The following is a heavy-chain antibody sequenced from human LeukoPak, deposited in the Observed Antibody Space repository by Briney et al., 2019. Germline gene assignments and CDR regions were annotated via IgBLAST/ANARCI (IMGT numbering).Heavy chain of an antibody. V-gene: IGHV3-23*01. Sequence: PGGSLRLSCAASGFAFSTYAMNWVRQAPGKGLEWVSSISGSGGSTNYADSVKGRFTTSRDNSKNTLYLQMNSLRAEDTAIYYCAKAFWSGYFFDYWGQGTLVTVSS. D-gene: IGHD3-3*01. CDR2: ISGSGGST. CDR3: AKAFWSGYFFDY. J-gene: IGHJ4*02. CDR1: GFAFSTYA.